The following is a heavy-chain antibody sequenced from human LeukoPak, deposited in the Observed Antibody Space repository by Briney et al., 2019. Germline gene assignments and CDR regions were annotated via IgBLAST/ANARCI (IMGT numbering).Heavy chain of an antibody. Sequence: SETLSLTCTVSGDSVTSYYWSWIRQTPGKGLEWIGYISYNGRTDYGPSLKSRVTMSLDTSKNQFSLKLSSVTTADTGVYYCARELAAAGRTFDYWGQGTLVTVSS. CDR2: ISYNGRT. CDR3: ARELAAAGRTFDY. V-gene: IGHV4-59*02. CDR1: GDSVTSYY. D-gene: IGHD6-13*01. J-gene: IGHJ4*02.